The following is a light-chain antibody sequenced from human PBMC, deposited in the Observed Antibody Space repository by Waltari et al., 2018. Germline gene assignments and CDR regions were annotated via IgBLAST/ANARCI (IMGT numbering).Light chain of an antibody. Sequence: AIQMTQSPSSLSASVGDRVTITCRASQGIRNDLGWYQQKPGKAPKLLIYAASSFRSGVPSRFSGSGSGTDFTLTISSLQPEDFATYYCLQDYNYPYTFGQGTKLEIK. CDR1: QGIRND. CDR2: AAS. J-gene: IGKJ2*01. CDR3: LQDYNYPYT. V-gene: IGKV1-6*01.